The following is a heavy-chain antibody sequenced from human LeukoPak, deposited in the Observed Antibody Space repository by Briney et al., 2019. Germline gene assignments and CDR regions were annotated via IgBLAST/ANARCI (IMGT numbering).Heavy chain of an antibody. Sequence: PSETLSLTCTVSGGSISSYYWSWIRQPPGKGLEWIGYIYYSGSTSYNPSLKSRVTISVDTSKNQFSLKLSSVTAADTAVYYCARRYCSGGSCYPNWFDPWGQGTLVTVSS. D-gene: IGHD2-15*01. CDR2: IYYSGST. V-gene: IGHV4-59*01. J-gene: IGHJ5*02. CDR3: ARRYCSGGSCYPNWFDP. CDR1: GGSISSYY.